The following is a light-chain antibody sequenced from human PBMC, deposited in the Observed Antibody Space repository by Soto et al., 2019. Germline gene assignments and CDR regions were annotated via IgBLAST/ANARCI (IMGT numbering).Light chain of an antibody. CDR2: DAS. Sequence: VLTQSPARLSLSPGERATLSCRAGQSVSDYLAWYQQKPGQPPRLLFFDASNRATGVPDRFSAGGSGTDVTLIISSLEPEDLAVYYCQQRVNWPPTFGGGTKGEI. J-gene: IGKJ4*01. CDR3: QQRVNWPPT. V-gene: IGKV3-11*01. CDR1: QSVSDY.